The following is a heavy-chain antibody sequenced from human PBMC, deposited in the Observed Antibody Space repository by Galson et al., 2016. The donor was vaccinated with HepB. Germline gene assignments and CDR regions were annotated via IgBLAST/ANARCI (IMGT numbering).Heavy chain of an antibody. CDR2: IYYSGST. V-gene: IGHV4-39*01. CDR1: GDSITSKTNS. D-gene: IGHD3-22*01. J-gene: IGHJ4*02. CDR3: AGLLGYDSSDI. Sequence: LSLTCTVSGDSITSKTNSWGWIRQPPRKGLEWIGSIYYSGSTLYNPSLKSRVTISVDTSKDQFSLRLSSVTAADTSVYYCAGLLGYDSSDIWGQGTLVIVSS.